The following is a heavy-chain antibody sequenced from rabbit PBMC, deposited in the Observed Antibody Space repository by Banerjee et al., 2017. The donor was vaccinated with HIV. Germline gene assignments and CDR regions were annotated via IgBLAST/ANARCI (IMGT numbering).Heavy chain of an antibody. CDR3: ARHWDHNGGYAVNL. J-gene: IGHJ4*01. CDR2: IYGGSSGDT. V-gene: IGHV1S40*01. D-gene: IGHD6-1*01. Sequence: QSLEESGGDLVKPGASLTLTCTASGFSFSSSDYMCWVRQAPGKGLEWIACIYGGSSGDTYYASWAKGRFTISKTSSTTVTPQMTSLTAADTATYFCARHWDHNGGYAVNLWGQGTLVTVS. CDR1: GFSFSSSDY.